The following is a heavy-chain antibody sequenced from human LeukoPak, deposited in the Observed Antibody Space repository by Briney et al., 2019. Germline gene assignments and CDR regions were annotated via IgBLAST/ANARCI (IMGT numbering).Heavy chain of an antibody. Sequence: GGSLRLSCAASGFTVSSNYMSWVRQAPGKGLEWVSVIYSGGITYYADSVKGRFTISRDNSKNTLYLQMNSLRAEDTAVYYCARRQGYTYGHDYWGQGTLVTVSS. CDR1: GFTVSSNY. CDR3: ARRQGYTYGHDY. D-gene: IGHD5-18*01. J-gene: IGHJ4*02. V-gene: IGHV3-66*01. CDR2: IYSGGIT.